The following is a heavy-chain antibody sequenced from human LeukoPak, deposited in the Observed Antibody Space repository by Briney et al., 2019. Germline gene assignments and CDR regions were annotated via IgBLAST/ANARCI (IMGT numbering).Heavy chain of an antibody. CDR1: GFTFSSYA. J-gene: IGHJ4*02. D-gene: IGHD4-17*01. CDR3: ARAPGDYYFDY. Sequence: GGSLRLSCAASGFTFSSYAMHWVRQAPGKGLEWVAVISYDGSNKYYADSVKGRFTISRDNSKNTLYLHMNSLRAEDTAVYYCARAPGDYYFDYWGQGTLVIVSS. CDR2: ISYDGSNK. V-gene: IGHV3-30*01.